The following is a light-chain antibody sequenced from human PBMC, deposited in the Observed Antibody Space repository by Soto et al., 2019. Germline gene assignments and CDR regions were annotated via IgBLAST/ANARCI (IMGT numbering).Light chain of an antibody. CDR2: GAS. Sequence: IVSSYLAWYQQKPGQAPRLLIYGASNRATGIPARFSGSCSGTSCTLTFSSLEPEDFAVFFCHLRSNAPPPGAFCQGTRMEIK. V-gene: IGKV3-11*01. CDR3: HLRSNAPPPGA. J-gene: IGKJ5*01. CDR1: IVSSY.